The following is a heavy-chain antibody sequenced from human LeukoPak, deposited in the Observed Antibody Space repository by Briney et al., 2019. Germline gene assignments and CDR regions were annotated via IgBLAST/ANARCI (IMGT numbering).Heavy chain of an antibody. V-gene: IGHV1-69*06. J-gene: IGHJ4*02. CDR1: GDTFSSYA. Sequence: GASVKDSCKASGDTFSSYAISWVRQAPGQGLEWMGGIIPLFGTADYAQKFQGRVTITADKSTTTAYMELSSLRSEDTAVYYCARGELGIGASFDYWGQGTLVTVSS. CDR2: IIPLFGTA. D-gene: IGHD7-27*01. CDR3: ARGELGIGASFDY.